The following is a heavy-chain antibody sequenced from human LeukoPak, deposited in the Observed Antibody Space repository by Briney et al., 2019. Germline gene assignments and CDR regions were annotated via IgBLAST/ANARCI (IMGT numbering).Heavy chain of an antibody. V-gene: IGHV4-61*02. Sequence: SETLSLTCTVSGGSISSGSYYWSRTRQPAGTGLEWLGRIYTSGSTNYNPSRKSRVTISVDTSKNQFSLKLSSVTAADTAVYYCARESWERRWYDPWGQGTLVTVSA. J-gene: IGHJ5*02. CDR1: GGSISSGSYY. D-gene: IGHD1-1*01. CDR2: IYTSGST. CDR3: ARESWERRWYDP.